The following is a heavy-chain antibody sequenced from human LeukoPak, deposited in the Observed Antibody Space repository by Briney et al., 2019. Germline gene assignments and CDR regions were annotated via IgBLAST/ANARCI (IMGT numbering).Heavy chain of an antibody. CDR3: TRDGKGGSRVGYYFDY. CDR2: IEEDGSAK. Sequence: GGSLRLSCVGSGFTFSGYWMNWVRQAPGRGLEWVAKIEEDGSAKYYMDSVKGRFSIYRDNAKNSLYLQMNSLRAEDTGVYYCTRDGKGGSRVGYYFDYWGQGTLVTVSS. V-gene: IGHV3-7*01. J-gene: IGHJ4*02. CDR1: GFTFSGYW. D-gene: IGHD1-14*01.